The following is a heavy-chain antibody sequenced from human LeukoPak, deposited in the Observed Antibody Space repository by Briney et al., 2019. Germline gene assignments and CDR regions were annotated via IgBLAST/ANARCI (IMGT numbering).Heavy chain of an antibody. CDR2: ISSSSSHT. CDR1: GFSFSDYY. CDR3: ARVGSIAAAGTPDY. Sequence: PGGSLRLSCAASGFSFSDYYMTWIRQAPGKGLEWLSYISSSSSHTNYADSVKGRFTISRDNAKNPLSLQVNSLRADDTAVYYCARVGSIAAAGTPDYWGQGTLVTVSS. D-gene: IGHD6-13*01. J-gene: IGHJ4*02. V-gene: IGHV3-11*06.